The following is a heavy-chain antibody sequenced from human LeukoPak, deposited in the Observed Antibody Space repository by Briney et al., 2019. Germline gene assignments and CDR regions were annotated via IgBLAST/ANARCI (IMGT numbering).Heavy chain of an antibody. CDR1: GGSISSYY. D-gene: IGHD6-19*01. CDR2: IQKRGST. J-gene: IGHJ3*02. V-gene: IGHV4-59*01. CDR3: ARDRPGIAVAGDAFDI. Sequence: SETLSLTCTVSGGSISSYYWSWIRQPPGKGLEWIGYIQKRGSTNYNPSLKSRVTISVDMSKNQFSLELRSVTAADTAVYYCARDRPGIAVAGDAFDIWGRGTMVIVSS.